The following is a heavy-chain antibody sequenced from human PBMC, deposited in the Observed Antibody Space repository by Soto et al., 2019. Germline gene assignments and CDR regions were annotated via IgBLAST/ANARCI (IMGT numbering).Heavy chain of an antibody. CDR1: GYTFTSYG. V-gene: IGHV1-18*04. Sequence: ASVKISCKASGYTFTSYGITWVRQAPGQGLEWMGWISAYNGNTNYAQKLQGRVTMTTDTSTRTAYMELRSLRSDDTAVYYCARDGYYYDSSGYPVYGMDVWGQGTTVPVSS. CDR2: ISAYNGNT. CDR3: ARDGYYYDSSGYPVYGMDV. J-gene: IGHJ6*02. D-gene: IGHD3-22*01.